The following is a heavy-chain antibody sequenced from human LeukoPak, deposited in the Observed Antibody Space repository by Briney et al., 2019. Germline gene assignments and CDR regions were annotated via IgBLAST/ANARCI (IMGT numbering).Heavy chain of an antibody. CDR2: IYHSGST. CDR1: GGSISSGGYY. Sequence: PSETLSLTCTVSGGSISSGGYYWSWIRQPPGKGLEWTGYIYHSGSTYYNPSLKSRVTISVDRSKNQFSLKLSSVTAADTAVYYCARALPPGQVWPDSAYYMDVWGKGTTVTVSS. CDR3: ARALPPGQVWPDSAYYMDV. D-gene: IGHD5-18*01. V-gene: IGHV4-30-2*01. J-gene: IGHJ6*03.